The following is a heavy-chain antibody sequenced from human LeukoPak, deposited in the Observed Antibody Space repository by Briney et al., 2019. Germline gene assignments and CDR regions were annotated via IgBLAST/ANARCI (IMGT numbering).Heavy chain of an antibody. V-gene: IGHV4-39*07. CDR2: VYYTGNT. D-gene: IGHD6-19*01. CDR1: GGSISSYY. Sequence: SETLSLTCTVSGGSISSYYWGWIRQPPGKGLEWIGSVYYTGNTYYNPSLKSRVTISIDTSKNQFSLSLSAVTAADTAVYYCARNIVVAAGWDYFDFWGQGTLVTVSS. CDR3: ARNIVVAAGWDYFDF. J-gene: IGHJ4*02.